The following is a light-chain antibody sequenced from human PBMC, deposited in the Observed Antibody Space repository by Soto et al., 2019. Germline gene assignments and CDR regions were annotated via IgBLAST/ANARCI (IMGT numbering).Light chain of an antibody. CDR2: DAS. V-gene: IGKV3-11*01. J-gene: IGKJ1*01. CDR1: QSVSSH. Sequence: EIVVTQSPATLSLSPGERATLSCRASQSVSSHLAWYQQKPGQAPRLLIYDASNRATGIPARFSGSGSGTDFPLTISSLEPEDFAVYYCQQRADWWTFGQGTKVEVK. CDR3: QQRADWWT.